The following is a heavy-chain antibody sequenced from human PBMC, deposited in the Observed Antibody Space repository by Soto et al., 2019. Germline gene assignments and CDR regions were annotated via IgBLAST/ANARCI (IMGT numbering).Heavy chain of an antibody. CDR1: GFTFTNYW. V-gene: IGHV3-74*01. J-gene: IGHJ6*02. CDR3: ARGIQYRYGMDV. Sequence: GSLRLSCAAAGFTFTNYWMHWVRQAPGKGLVWVSRINGDGSNAFYADSVKGRFTISRDNAKNTVYLQMNSLRAEDTAIYYCARGIQYRYGMDVWGQGTTVTVSS. D-gene: IGHD4-4*01. CDR2: INGDGSNA.